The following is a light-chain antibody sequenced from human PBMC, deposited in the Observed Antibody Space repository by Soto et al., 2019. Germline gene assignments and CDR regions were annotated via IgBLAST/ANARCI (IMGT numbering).Light chain of an antibody. CDR1: QSVSNN. CDR3: QQDGSAPRT. V-gene: IGKV3-20*01. CDR2: GAS. Sequence: EIVMTQSPATLSVSPGERATLSCGASQSVSNNLAWYQLKPGQAPRLLIYGASNRATGVPDRFSGGGSGTDFTLTISRLEPEDFAVYYCQQDGSAPRTFGQGTKVDIK. J-gene: IGKJ1*01.